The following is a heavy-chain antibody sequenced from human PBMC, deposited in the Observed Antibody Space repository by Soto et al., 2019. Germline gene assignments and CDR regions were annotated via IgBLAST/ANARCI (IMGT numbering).Heavy chain of an antibody. CDR2: INAGGEYT. V-gene: IGHV3-23*01. CDR1: GFTSIDYA. J-gene: IGHJ5*02. D-gene: IGHD2-2*02. CDR3: ANGYCSSTSWYTVHYNCFDP. Sequence: PGVPLRLPSTAAGFTSIDYAMSWIRQAPGKGLEWVSAINAGGEYTYYADSVKGRFTISRDNSKSTLYLQMISLRAEDSAVYYCANGYCSSTSWYTVHYNCFDPWGERTLGTGYS.